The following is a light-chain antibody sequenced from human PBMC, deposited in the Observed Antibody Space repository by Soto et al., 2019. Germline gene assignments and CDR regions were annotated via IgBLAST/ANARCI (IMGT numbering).Light chain of an antibody. CDR3: SSYTSSRTYI. CDR1: SSDVGGYNY. Sequence: QSALAQPASVSGSPGRSITISCTGTSSDVGGYNYVSWYQQHPGKAPKLIFYDVSNRPSGVSNRFSGSKSGNTASLTISGLQAEDEADYYCSSYTSSRTYIFGTGTKVTVL. V-gene: IGLV2-14*03. CDR2: DVS. J-gene: IGLJ1*01.